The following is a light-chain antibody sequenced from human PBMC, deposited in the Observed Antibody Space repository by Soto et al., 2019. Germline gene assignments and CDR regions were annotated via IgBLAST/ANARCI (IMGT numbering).Light chain of an antibody. CDR3: QQYNNWPPTWT. V-gene: IGKV3-15*01. CDR2: GAS. CDR1: QSVSSN. Sequence: EIVMTQSPATLSVSPGERATLSCRASQSVSSNLAWYQQKPGQAPRLLIYGASTRATGIPARFSGSGSGTEFTLTISSLQSEDFAVYYCQQYNNWPPTWTFGQGTRWISN. J-gene: IGKJ1*01.